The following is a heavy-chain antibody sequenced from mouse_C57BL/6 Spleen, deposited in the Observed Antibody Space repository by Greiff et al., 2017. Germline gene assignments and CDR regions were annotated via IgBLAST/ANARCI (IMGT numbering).Heavy chain of an antibody. D-gene: IGHD1-1*01. V-gene: IGHV2-5*01. Sequence: QVHVKQPGPGLVQPSQSLSITCTVSGFSLTSYGVHWVRQSPGKGLEWLGVIWRGGSTDYNAAFMSRLSITTDNSKCQVFFKMNSLQAYDTSIYYCAKESTTVARAMEYWGQVTSVTVSS. J-gene: IGHJ4*01. CDR3: AKESTTVARAMEY. CDR1: GFSLTSYG. CDR2: IWRGGST.